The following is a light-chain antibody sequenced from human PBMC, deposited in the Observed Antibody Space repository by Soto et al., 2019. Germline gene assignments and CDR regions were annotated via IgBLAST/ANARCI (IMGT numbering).Light chain of an antibody. Sequence: EIVMTQSPATLSVSAGERATLSCRASQSVSSNLAWYQQKPGQAPRLLIYGASTRATGIPARFSGSGSGTEFTLTISSLQSEDLAVYYCQQYNRWPPLTFGGGTKVEIK. CDR1: QSVSSN. CDR2: GAS. V-gene: IGKV3-15*01. J-gene: IGKJ4*01. CDR3: QQYNRWPPLT.